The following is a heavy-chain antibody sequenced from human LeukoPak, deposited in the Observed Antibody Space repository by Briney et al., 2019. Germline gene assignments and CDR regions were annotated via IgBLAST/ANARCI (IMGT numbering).Heavy chain of an antibody. CDR1: GGSISSSSYY. CDR2: IYYSGST. Sequence: SETLSLTCTVSGGSISSSSYYWGWIRQPPGTGLEWIGSIYYSGSTYYNPSLKSRVTISVDTSKNQFSLKLSSVTAADTAVYYCARRRITIFGVVHNMGVWGKGTTVTVSS. D-gene: IGHD3-3*01. V-gene: IGHV4-39*07. CDR3: ARRRITIFGVVHNMGV. J-gene: IGHJ6*03.